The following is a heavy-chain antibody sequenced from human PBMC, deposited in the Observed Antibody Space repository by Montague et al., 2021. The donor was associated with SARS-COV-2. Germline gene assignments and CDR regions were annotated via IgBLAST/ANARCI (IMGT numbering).Heavy chain of an antibody. CDR3: VREKYYFDDSGSK. J-gene: IGHJ4*02. V-gene: IGHV4-61*01. D-gene: IGHD3-22*01. CDR2: VYHTGST. Sequence: SETLSLTCSVSGVSISSGSYYWSWVRQPPGKGLEWIGYVYHTGSTNYNPSLKSRVTLSIGTSKNQFPLNLTSVTAADTAVYYCVREKYYFDDSGSKWGQGTLVTV. CDR1: GVSISSGSYY.